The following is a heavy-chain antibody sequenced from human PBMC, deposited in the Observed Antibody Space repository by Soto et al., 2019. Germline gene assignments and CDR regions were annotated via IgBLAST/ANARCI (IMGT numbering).Heavy chain of an antibody. CDR3: AKERCGGGFGELCYFDS. CDR2: ISGSGGST. D-gene: IGHD3-10*01. CDR1: GFTFSSYA. Sequence: VQLLESGGGLVQPGGSLRLSCAASGFTFSSYAMSWVRQAPGKWLEWVSAISGSGGSTYYADSVKGRFTISRDNSENTLYLKMNSLRAKDTAVYYCAKERCGGGFGELCYFDSCGQGTLVTVSS. J-gene: IGHJ4*02. V-gene: IGHV3-23*01.